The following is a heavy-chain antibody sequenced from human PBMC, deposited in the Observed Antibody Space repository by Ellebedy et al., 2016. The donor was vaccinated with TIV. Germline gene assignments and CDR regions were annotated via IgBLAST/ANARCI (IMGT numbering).Heavy chain of an antibody. CDR1: GASMNYNY. CDR3: ARTARYYNFWSGYREHFDY. D-gene: IGHD3-3*01. CDR2: IYYVGTT. Sequence: MPSETLSLTCDVSGASMNYNYWTWVRQPPGKGLEWIGYIYYVGTTNYNPSLKSRVAISIDPSKNQFSLKLKSVTAADTAVYFCARTARYYNFWSGYREHFDYWGQGTLVTVSS. V-gene: IGHV4-59*08. J-gene: IGHJ4*02.